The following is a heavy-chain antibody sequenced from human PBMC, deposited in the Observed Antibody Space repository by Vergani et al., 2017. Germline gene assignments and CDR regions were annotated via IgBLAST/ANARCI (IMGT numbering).Heavy chain of an antibody. V-gene: IGHV3-23*01. J-gene: IGHJ6*03. Sequence: EVQLLESGGGLVQPGGSLRLSCAASGFTFSTYAMTWVRQAPGKGLEWVSTISSDGGSTYYADSVKGRFTISRDNSKNTLYLQMNSLRAEDTAVYYCARDSRDFWSGYYMDVWGKGTTVTVSS. D-gene: IGHD3-3*01. CDR2: ISSDGGST. CDR3: ARDSRDFWSGYYMDV. CDR1: GFTFSTYA.